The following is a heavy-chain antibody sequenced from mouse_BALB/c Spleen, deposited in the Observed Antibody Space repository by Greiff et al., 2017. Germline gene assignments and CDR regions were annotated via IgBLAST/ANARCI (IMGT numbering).Heavy chain of an antibody. D-gene: IGHD3-1*01. Sequence: EVKLVESGGGLVQPGGSLKLSCAASGFTFSSYGMSWVRQTPDKRLEWVATISSGGSYTYYPDSVKGRFTISRDNAKNTLYLQMSSLKSEDTAMYYCARLEGSGKDYWGQGTTLTVSS. V-gene: IGHV5-6*03. CDR3: ARLEGSGKDY. CDR1: GFTFSSYG. CDR2: ISSGGSYT. J-gene: IGHJ2*01.